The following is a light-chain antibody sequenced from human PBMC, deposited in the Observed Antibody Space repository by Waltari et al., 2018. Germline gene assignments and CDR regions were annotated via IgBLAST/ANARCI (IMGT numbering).Light chain of an antibody. J-gene: IGLJ7*01. CDR1: SSDVGSYNF. CDR2: DVV. V-gene: IGLV2-11*01. Sequence: QSALTQPRSVSGSPGQSVTISCSGTSSDVGSYNFVSWYQQHPGNAPNLLIYDVVKRPSGVPDRVSGSKSGNTASLTISGLQTEDESDYYCCSYAGSYTFVFGGGTQLTVL. CDR3: CSYAGSYTFV.